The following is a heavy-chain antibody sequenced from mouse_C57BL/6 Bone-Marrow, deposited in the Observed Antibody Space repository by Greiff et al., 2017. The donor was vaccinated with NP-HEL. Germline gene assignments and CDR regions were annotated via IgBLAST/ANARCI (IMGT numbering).Heavy chain of an antibody. Sequence: EVKLVESEGGLVQPGSSMKLSCTASGFTFSDYYMAWVRQVPEKGLEWVANINYDGSSTYYLDSLKSRFIISRDNAKNIPYLQMSSLKSEDTATYYCARENYGNYEYWYFDVWGTGTTVTVSS. J-gene: IGHJ1*03. D-gene: IGHD2-1*01. CDR3: ARENYGNYEYWYFDV. CDR1: GFTFSDYY. CDR2: INYDGSST. V-gene: IGHV5-16*01.